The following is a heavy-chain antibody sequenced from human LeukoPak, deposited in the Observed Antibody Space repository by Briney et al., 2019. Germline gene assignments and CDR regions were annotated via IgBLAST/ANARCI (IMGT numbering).Heavy chain of an antibody. V-gene: IGHV1-69*13. J-gene: IGHJ4*02. CDR3: ARASQEETWTTDY. D-gene: IGHD4-11*01. Sequence: ASVKVSCKASGGTFSSYAISWVRQAPGQGLEWMGGIIPIFGTANYAQKFQDRVTITADESTSTAYMELSSLRSEDTAVYYCARASQEETWTTDYWGQGTLVTVSS. CDR1: GGTFSSYA. CDR2: IIPIFGTA.